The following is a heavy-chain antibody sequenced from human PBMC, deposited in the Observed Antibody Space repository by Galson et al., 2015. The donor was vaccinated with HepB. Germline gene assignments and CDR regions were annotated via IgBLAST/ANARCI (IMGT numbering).Heavy chain of an antibody. CDR3: ARDSKEERRMSIFGVVKYYYMDV. D-gene: IGHD3-3*01. V-gene: IGHV1-69*13. Sequence: SVKVSCKASGGTFSSYGISWVRQAPGQGLEWMGGIIPMFGTANDAQKFQGRVKITADESTSTAYMELSSLRSEDTAVYYCARDSKEERRMSIFGVVKYYYMDVWGKGTTVTVSS. CDR2: IIPMFGTA. J-gene: IGHJ6*03. CDR1: GGTFSSYG.